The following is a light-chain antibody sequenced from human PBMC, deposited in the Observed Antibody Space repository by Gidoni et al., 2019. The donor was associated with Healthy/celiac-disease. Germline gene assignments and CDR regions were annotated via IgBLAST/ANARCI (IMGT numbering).Light chain of an antibody. CDR3: QQYNNWPRT. Sequence: EIVMTQSPATLSVSPEERATLSCRASQSVSSNLAWYQQKPGQAPRLLIYGASTRATGIPASFSGSGSGTEFTLTLSSLQSEDFAVYYCQQYNNWPRTFGQGTKVEIK. J-gene: IGKJ1*01. V-gene: IGKV3-15*01. CDR2: GAS. CDR1: QSVSSN.